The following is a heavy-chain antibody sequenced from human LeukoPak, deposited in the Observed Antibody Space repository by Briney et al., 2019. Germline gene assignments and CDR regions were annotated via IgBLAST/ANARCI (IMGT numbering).Heavy chain of an antibody. D-gene: IGHD6-13*01. CDR3: VRHVGAYSSQLGY. V-gene: IGHV4-39*01. CDR1: GGSISSSSYY. J-gene: IGHJ4*02. Sequence: PSETLSLTCTVSGGSISSSSYYWGWIRQPPGKGLEWIASIYYSGSTYYNPSLKSRVTISVDTSKNQFSLKLSSVTAADTAVYYCVRHVGAYSSQLGYWGQGTLVTVSS. CDR2: IYYSGST.